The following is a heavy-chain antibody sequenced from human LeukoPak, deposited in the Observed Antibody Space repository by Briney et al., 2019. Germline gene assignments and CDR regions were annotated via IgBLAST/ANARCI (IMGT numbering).Heavy chain of an antibody. Sequence: PGGSLRLSCAASGFTFSSYAMSWVRQATGKGLEWVSAISGSGGSTYYADSVKGRFTISRDNSKNTLYLQMNSLRAEDTAVYYCAKGVVVVPAAIDYWGQGTLVTVSS. V-gene: IGHV3-23*01. D-gene: IGHD2-2*01. CDR3: AKGVVVVPAAIDY. CDR2: ISGSGGST. CDR1: GFTFSSYA. J-gene: IGHJ4*02.